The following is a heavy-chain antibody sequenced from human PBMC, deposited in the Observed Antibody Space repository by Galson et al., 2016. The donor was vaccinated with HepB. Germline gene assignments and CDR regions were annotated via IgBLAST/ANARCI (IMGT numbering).Heavy chain of an antibody. V-gene: IGHV4-38-2*01. Sequence: SETLSLTCAVSGYSISSDYYWAWIRQPPGKGLKWIGNIYHSGSSYYTPSLASRVTISIDTSNNYFSLRLTSVTAADTALYYCARQYRGGPSDYWGQGTLVIVSS. J-gene: IGHJ4*02. CDR3: ARQYRGGPSDY. CDR1: GYSISSDYY. D-gene: IGHD5-12*01. CDR2: IYHSGSS.